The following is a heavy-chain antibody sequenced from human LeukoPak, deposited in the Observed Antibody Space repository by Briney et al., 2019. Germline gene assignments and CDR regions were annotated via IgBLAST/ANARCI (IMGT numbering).Heavy chain of an antibody. Sequence: GGSLRLSCAAPGFTFSSFDMNRVRQAPGKGLEWVSSISTSSRYIYYRDSVKGRFTISRDDAKNSLYLQMNSLRVEDTAVYYCARADCSGSTCYLRRSWFDPWGQGTLVTVSS. CDR2: ISTSSRYI. CDR1: GFTFSSFD. D-gene: IGHD2-2*01. V-gene: IGHV3-21*01. CDR3: ARADCSGSTCYLRRSWFDP. J-gene: IGHJ5*02.